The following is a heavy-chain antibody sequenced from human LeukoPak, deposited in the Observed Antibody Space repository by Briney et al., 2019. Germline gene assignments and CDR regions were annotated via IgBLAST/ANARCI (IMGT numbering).Heavy chain of an antibody. CDR2: IYYSGST. J-gene: IGHJ4*02. CDR3: ARGRGYYGPYYFDY. Sequence: PSETLSLTCTVSGGSISSYYWSWIRQPPGKGLKWFGYIYYSGSTNYNPSLKSRVSISVDTSKNQFSLKLSSVTAADTAVYYCARGRGYYGPYYFDYWGQGTLVTVSS. D-gene: IGHD3-10*01. V-gene: IGHV4-59*01. CDR1: GGSISSYY.